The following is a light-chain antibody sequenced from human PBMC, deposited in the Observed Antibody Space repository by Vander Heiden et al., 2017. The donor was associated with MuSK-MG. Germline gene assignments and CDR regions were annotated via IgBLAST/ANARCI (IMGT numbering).Light chain of an antibody. V-gene: IGKV1-13*02. CDR2: DAS. Sequence: AIQLTQPPPSLSASVADRGTITSRASQGISSALAWYQQKPGKAPKLLIYDASSLESGVPARFSGSGSGTDFTLTISSLQPEDFAAYYCQQDYSYPPTFGGGTKVEIK. CDR1: QGISSA. CDR3: QQDYSYPPT. J-gene: IGKJ4*01.